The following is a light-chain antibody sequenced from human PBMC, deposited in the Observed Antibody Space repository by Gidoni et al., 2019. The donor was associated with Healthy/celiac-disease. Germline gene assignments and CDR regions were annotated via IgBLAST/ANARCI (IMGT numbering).Light chain of an antibody. CDR2: DVS. Sequence: QSALTQPRSVSGSPGQSVTISCTGTSSDVGGYHYVSWYQQHPGKAPKLMIYDVSKRPSGVPDRFSGSKCGNTASLTISGLQAEDEADYYCCSYAGSYTFEVFGTGTNVTVL. V-gene: IGLV2-11*01. CDR1: SSDVGGYHY. CDR3: CSYAGSYTFEV. J-gene: IGLJ1*01.